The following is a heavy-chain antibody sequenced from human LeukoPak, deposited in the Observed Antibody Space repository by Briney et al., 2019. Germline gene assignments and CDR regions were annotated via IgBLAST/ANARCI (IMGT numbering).Heavy chain of an antibody. D-gene: IGHD3-10*01. CDR3: AKDPSDLGGSGSNNYFDC. CDR2: TSDDGSNK. CDR1: GFTFSSYG. V-gene: IGHV3-30*18. Sequence: GGSLRLSCAASGFTFSSYGLHWVRQAPGKGLEWVAVTSDDGSNKYYADSVKGRFTISRDNSKNTLYLQMNSLRAEDTAVYYCAKDPSDLGGSGSNNYFDCWGQGTLVTVSS. J-gene: IGHJ4*02.